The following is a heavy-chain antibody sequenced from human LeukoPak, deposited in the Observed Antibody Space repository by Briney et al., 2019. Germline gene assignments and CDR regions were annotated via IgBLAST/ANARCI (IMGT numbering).Heavy chain of an antibody. CDR1: GFTFSSYS. V-gene: IGHV3-21*01. Sequence: GGSLRLSCAASGFTFSSYSMNWVRQAPGKGLEWVSSISSSSSSYIYCADSVKGRFTISRDNAKNSLYLQMNSLRAEDTAVYYCARGPPPYGGNYRFGYWGQGTLVTVSS. CDR3: ARGPPPYGGNYRFGY. J-gene: IGHJ4*02. D-gene: IGHD4-23*01. CDR2: ISSSSSSYI.